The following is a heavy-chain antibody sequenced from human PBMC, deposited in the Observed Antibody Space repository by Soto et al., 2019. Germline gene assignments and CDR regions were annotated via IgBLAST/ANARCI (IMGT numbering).Heavy chain of an antibody. J-gene: IGHJ4*02. CDR1: GFTFSSYG. V-gene: IGHV3-30*18. Sequence: GGSLRLSCAASGFTFSSYGMHWVRQAPGKGLEWVAVISYDGSNKYYADSVKGRFTISRDNSKNTLYLQMNSLRAEDTAVYYCAKGLRTTVTTLDYWGQGTLVTVSS. CDR3: AKGLRTTVTTLDY. CDR2: ISYDGSNK. D-gene: IGHD4-17*01.